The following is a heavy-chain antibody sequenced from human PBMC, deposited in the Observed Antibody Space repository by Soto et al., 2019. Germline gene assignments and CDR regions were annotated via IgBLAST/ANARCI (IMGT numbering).Heavy chain of an antibody. CDR3: AKNAQLLYRMNWFDP. D-gene: IGHD2-2*02. CDR2: ISGSGGST. Sequence: PGGSPRLSCAASGFTFSSYAMSWVRQAPGKGLEWVSAISGSGGSTYYADSVKGRFTISRDNSKNTLYLQMNSLRAEDTAVYYCAKNAQLLYRMNWFDPWGQGTLVTVSS. J-gene: IGHJ5*02. CDR1: GFTFSSYA. V-gene: IGHV3-23*01.